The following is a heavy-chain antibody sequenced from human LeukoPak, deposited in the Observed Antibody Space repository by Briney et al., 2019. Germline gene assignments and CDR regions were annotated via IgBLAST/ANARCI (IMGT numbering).Heavy chain of an antibody. V-gene: IGHV1-18*01. CDR3: ARDPYYYDSSGYNAPDY. D-gene: IGHD3-22*01. Sequence: ASVKVSCKASGGTFSSYAISWVRQAPGQGLDWMGRISAYNGNTNYAQKLQGRVTMTTDTSTSTAYMELRSLRSDDTDVYYCARDPYYYDSSGYNAPDYWGQGTLVTVSS. CDR2: ISAYNGNT. J-gene: IGHJ4*02. CDR1: GGTFSSYA.